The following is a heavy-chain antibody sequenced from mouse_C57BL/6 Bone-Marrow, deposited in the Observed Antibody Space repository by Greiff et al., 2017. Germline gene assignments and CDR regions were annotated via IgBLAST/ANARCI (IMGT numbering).Heavy chain of an antibody. CDR3: ARDYFGSSIWYFDV. D-gene: IGHD1-1*01. J-gene: IGHJ1*03. Sequence: QVQLKVSGPGILQPSQTLSLTCSFSGFSLSTFGMGVGWIRQPSGKGLEWLAHIWWDDDKYYNPALKSRLTISKDTSKHQVFLKIDNVGTADTATYYCARDYFGSSIWYFDVWGTGTTVTVSS. V-gene: IGHV8-8*01. CDR2: IWWDDDK. CDR1: GFSLSTFGMG.